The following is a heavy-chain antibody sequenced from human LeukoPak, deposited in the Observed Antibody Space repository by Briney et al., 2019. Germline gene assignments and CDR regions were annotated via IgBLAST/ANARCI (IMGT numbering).Heavy chain of an antibody. CDR3: ARDAGTCGYGYHFDY. CDR2: ISFDGNNI. J-gene: IGHJ4*02. Sequence: GGSLRLSGAASGFTFRSYGMHWVRQAPGKGLEWVAVISFDGNNIYYADSVKGRFTISRDNSKNMLYLQMNSLRAEDTAVYFCARDAGTCGYGYHFDYWGQGTLVTVSS. CDR1: GFTFRSYG. V-gene: IGHV3-30*03. D-gene: IGHD3-10*01.